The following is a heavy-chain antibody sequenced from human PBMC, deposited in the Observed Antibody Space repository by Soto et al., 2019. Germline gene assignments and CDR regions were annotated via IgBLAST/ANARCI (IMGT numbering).Heavy chain of an antibody. CDR1: GGSISSYY. D-gene: IGHD5-12*01. V-gene: IGHV4-59*01. Sequence: NPSETLSLTCTVSGGSISSYYWSWIRQPPGKGLEWIGYIYYSGSTNYNPSPKSRVTISVDTSKNQFSLKLSSVTAADTAVYYCARAYGGYADYWGQGALVTVSS. J-gene: IGHJ4*02. CDR3: ARAYGGYADY. CDR2: IYYSGST.